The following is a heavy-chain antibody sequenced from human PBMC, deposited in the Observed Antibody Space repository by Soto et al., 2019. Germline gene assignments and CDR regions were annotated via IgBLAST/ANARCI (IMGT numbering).Heavy chain of an antibody. CDR1: GFTFSRSA. D-gene: IGHD6-13*01. CDR3: AMGPAAAGPFDY. V-gene: IGHV3-23*01. CDR2: ISGSGGTT. J-gene: IGHJ4*02. Sequence: HPGGSLRPSCGASGFTFSRSAISWVRQAPGKGLEWVSTISGSGGTTFYADSVKGRFTMSRDNSKNTLYVQMNSLRAEDTAVYYCAMGPAAAGPFDYWGQGTLVTVYS.